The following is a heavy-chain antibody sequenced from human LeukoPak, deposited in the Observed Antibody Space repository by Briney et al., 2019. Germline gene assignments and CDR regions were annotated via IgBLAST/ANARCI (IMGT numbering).Heavy chain of an antibody. Sequence: ASVEVSCKASGYTFTSYDINWVRQATGQGLEWMGWMNPNSGNTGYAQKFQGRVTMTRNTSISTAYMELSSLRSEDTAVYYCARGPPYSSGWQLLFDPWGQGTLVTVSS. CDR3: ARGPPYSSGWQLLFDP. CDR2: MNPNSGNT. J-gene: IGHJ5*02. D-gene: IGHD6-19*01. V-gene: IGHV1-8*01. CDR1: GYTFTSYD.